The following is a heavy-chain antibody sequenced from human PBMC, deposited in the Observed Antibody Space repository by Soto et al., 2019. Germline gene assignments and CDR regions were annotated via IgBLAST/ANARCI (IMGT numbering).Heavy chain of an antibody. CDR2: IYYSGST. Sequence: SATLSLTCTVPGCSISSYYWSWIRQPPGKGLEWIGYIYYSGSTNYNPSLKSRVTISVDTSKNQFSLKLSSVTAADTAVYYCARASTVVTHSGSYNWFDPWGQGTLVTVS. J-gene: IGHJ5*02. D-gene: IGHD2-21*02. CDR3: ARASTVVTHSGSYNWFDP. V-gene: IGHV4-59*01. CDR1: GCSISSYY.